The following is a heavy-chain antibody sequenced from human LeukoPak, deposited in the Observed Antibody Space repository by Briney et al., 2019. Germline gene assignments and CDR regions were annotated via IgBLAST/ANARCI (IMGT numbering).Heavy chain of an antibody. CDR2: TYYRSTWYN. CDR1: GDSVSSNSVT. V-gene: IGHV6-1*01. J-gene: IGHJ5*02. CDR3: ARRLTQYDCFDP. D-gene: IGHD2-2*01. Sequence: SQTLSLTCAISGDSVSSNSVTWNWIRRSPSRGLEWLGRTYYRSTWYNDYAVSVRGRITVNPDTSKNQFSLHLNSVTPEDTAVYYCARRLTQYDCFDPWGQGILVTVSS.